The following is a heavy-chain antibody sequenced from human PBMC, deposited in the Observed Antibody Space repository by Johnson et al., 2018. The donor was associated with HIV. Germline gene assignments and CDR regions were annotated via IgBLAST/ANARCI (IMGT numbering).Heavy chain of an antibody. CDR1: GFIFDDYG. D-gene: IGHD5-24*01. CDR2: ISGSGGST. CDR3: AKDGYNFYLDI. Sequence: VQLVESGGGVLRPGASLRLSCEGFGFIFDDYGLNWVRQAPGKGLEWVSGISGSGGSTYYADSVKGRFTISRDNSKNTLYLQMNSLRAEDTAVYYCAKDGYNFYLDIWGQGTMVTVSS. V-gene: IGHV3-23*04. J-gene: IGHJ3*02.